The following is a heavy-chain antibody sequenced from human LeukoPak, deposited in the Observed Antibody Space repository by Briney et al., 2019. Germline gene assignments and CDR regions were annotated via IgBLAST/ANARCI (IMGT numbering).Heavy chain of an antibody. CDR3: AKDDAWLQYGN. CDR2: ITSGTRT. J-gene: IGHJ4*02. Sequence: GGSLRLSCVASGFTFSSHGMNWVRQAPGKGLEWVSGITSGTRTYYADSVKGRFAISRDNSKNTMYLQMNSLRPEDTAVYYCAKDDAWLQYGNWGRGTLVTVSS. CDR1: GFTFSSHG. D-gene: IGHD5-24*01. V-gene: IGHV3-23*01.